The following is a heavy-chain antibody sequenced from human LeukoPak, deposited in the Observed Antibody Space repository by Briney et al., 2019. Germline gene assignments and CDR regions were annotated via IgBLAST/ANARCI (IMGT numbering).Heavy chain of an antibody. D-gene: IGHD2-15*01. CDR1: GGSFSGYY. Sequence: SETLSLTCAVYGGSFSGYYWTWIRQAPGKGLEWIGEINHSGSTNYNPSLKSRVTISGDTSKNQFSLKLSSVTAADTAVYYCASRGYCSGGSCYSYYYYYMDVWGKGTTVTISS. V-gene: IGHV4-34*01. J-gene: IGHJ6*03. CDR2: INHSGST. CDR3: ASRGYCSGGSCYSYYYYYMDV.